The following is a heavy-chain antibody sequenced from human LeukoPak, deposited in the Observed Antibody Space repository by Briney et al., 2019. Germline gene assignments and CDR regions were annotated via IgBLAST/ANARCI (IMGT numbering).Heavy chain of an antibody. D-gene: IGHD3-22*01. Sequence: GGSLRLSCAASGFTFSNAWMSWVRQAPGKGLEWVGRIKSKTDGGTTDYAATVKGRFSISRDDSKNTMYLQMNSLKTEDKAVYYCTTSYYYDSSGYRLYMDVWGKGTTVTVSS. CDR3: TTSYYYDSSGYRLYMDV. CDR1: GFTFSNAW. CDR2: IKSKTDGGTT. J-gene: IGHJ6*03. V-gene: IGHV3-15*01.